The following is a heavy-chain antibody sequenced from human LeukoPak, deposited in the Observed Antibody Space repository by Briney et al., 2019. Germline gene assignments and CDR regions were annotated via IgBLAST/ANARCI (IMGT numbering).Heavy chain of an antibody. CDR2: IYSGGST. CDR3: ASLYDSSGYGAFDI. J-gene: IGHJ3*02. D-gene: IGHD3-22*01. V-gene: IGHV3-53*04. CDR1: GFTVSSNY. Sequence: PGGSLRLSCAASGFTVSSNYMSWVRQAPGKGLEWVSVIYSGGSTYYADSVKGRFTISRHNSKNTLYLQMNSLRAEDTAVYYCASLYDSSGYGAFDIWGQGTMVTVSS.